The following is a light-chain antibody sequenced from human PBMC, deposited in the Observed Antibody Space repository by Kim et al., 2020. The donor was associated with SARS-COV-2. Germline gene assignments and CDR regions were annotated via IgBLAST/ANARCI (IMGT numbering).Light chain of an antibody. CDR2: DAS. Sequence: EIQLTQSPSSVSASVGDSVTITCQASQDIRKFLNWYQHKPGKAPELLISDASTLRTGVPSRFSGSASGTHFTFTISNLQPEDIATYYCQQYNNLQAITFGQRTRLEIK. J-gene: IGKJ5*01. CDR3: QQYNNLQAIT. CDR1: QDIRKF. V-gene: IGKV1-33*01.